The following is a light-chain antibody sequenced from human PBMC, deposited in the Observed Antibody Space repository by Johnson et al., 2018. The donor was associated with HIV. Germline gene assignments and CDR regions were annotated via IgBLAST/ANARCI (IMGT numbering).Light chain of an antibody. V-gene: IGLV1-51*01. Sequence: QSVLTQPPSVSAAPGQRVTISCFGSSSNIGNNFVSWYQQFPGTAPKLLIYDNNKRPSGIADRFSGSRSGTSAILDITGLQTGDEADYYCGVWDNSLSASYVFGTGTKVSVL. CDR2: DNN. CDR3: GVWDNSLSASYV. CDR1: SSNIGNNF. J-gene: IGLJ1*01.